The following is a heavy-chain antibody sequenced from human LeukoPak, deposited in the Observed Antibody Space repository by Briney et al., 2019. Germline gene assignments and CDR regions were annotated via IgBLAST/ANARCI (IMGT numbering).Heavy chain of an antibody. J-gene: IGHJ6*03. V-gene: IGHV1-69*05. CDR1: GGTLSSYA. D-gene: IGHD6-6*01. Sequence: ASVKVSCKASGGTLSSYAISWVRQAPGQGLEWMGGIIPIFGTANYAQKFQGRVTITTDESTSTAYMELSSLRSEDTAVYYCARAAIAAHDYYYYMDVWGKGTTVTVS. CDR2: IIPIFGTA. CDR3: ARAAIAAHDYYYYMDV.